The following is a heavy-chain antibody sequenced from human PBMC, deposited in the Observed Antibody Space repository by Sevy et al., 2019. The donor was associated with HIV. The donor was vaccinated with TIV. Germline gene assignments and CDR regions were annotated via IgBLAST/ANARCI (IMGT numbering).Heavy chain of an antibody. CDR2: IYTSGST. CDR1: GGSISSYY. J-gene: IGHJ6*03. D-gene: IGHD6-6*01. V-gene: IGHV4-4*07. Sequence: GSLRLSCTVSGGSISSYYWSWIRQPAGKGLEWIGRIYTSGSTNYNPSLKSRVTMSVDTSKNQFSLKLSSVTAADTAVYYCARDSENSYYYYYYYMDVWGKGTTVTVSS. CDR3: ARDSENSYYYYYYYMDV.